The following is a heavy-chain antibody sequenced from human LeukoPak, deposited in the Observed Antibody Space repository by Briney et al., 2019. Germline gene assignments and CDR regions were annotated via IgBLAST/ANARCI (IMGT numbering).Heavy chain of an antibody. CDR2: IIPIFGTA. CDR1: GYTFTSYD. J-gene: IGHJ5*02. Sequence: GASVKVSCKASGYTFTSYDINWVRQAPGQGLEWMGGIIPIFGTANYAQKFQGRVTITADESTSTAYMELSSLRSEDTAVYYCARGKVPADNWFDPWGQGTLVTVSS. D-gene: IGHD2-2*01. V-gene: IGHV1-69*13. CDR3: ARGKVPADNWFDP.